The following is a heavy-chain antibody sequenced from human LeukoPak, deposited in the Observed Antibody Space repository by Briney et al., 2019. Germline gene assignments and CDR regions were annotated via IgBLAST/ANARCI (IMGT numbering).Heavy chain of an antibody. D-gene: IGHD1-7*01. V-gene: IGHV1-8*02. CDR1: GFAVSIYD. CDR2: MYPNSGNT. Sequence: GPVKVSCHAYGFAVSIYDINWVRPATGQGLEWMGWMYPNSGNTGYQQKFQGRVTMTRNTSISKAYLELSSLRAEDTAVYYCARAPSITGTTPPGYWGQGPLVTVSS. CDR3: ARAPSITGTTPPGY. J-gene: IGHJ4*02.